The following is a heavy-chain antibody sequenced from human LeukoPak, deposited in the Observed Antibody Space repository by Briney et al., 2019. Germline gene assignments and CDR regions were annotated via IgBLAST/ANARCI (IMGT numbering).Heavy chain of an antibody. J-gene: IGHJ4*02. CDR3: AREPTQPLRFGEFHPFDN. CDR2: TSNSDYP. Sequence: PSQTLSLTCTVSGGSISSGGYYWTWIRQHPGKGLEWIGYTSNSDYPDSNPSLKSRVTISLDTSKNQFSLKLRSVTAADTAVYYCAREPTQPLRFGEFHPFDNWGQGTLVTVSS. V-gene: IGHV4-31*03. CDR1: GGSISSGGYY. D-gene: IGHD3-10*01.